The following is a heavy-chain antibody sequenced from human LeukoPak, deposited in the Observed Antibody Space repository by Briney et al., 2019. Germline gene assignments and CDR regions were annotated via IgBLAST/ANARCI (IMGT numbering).Heavy chain of an antibody. D-gene: IGHD4-17*01. CDR2: IIPIFGTA. CDR1: GGTFSSYA. V-gene: IGHV1-69*06. J-gene: IGHJ4*02. Sequence: GASVKVSCKASGGTFSSYAISWVRQAPGQGLEWMGGIIPIFGTANYAQKFQGRVTITADKSTSTAYMELSSLGSEDTAVYYCARAPADYGDPHFDYWGQGTLVTVSS. CDR3: ARAPADYGDPHFDY.